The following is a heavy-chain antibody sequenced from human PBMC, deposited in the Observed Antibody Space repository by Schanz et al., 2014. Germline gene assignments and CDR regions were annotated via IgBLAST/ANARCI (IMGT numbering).Heavy chain of an antibody. V-gene: IGHV3-23*04. Sequence: MQLVESGGGLVQPGGSLRLSCAASGITFSSHSFNWVRQAPGKGLEWVSAISGSGGTTYYADSVKGRFTISRDNSKSTRYVEMNSLRVKDTAVYYCAKTLFPGGTQTFGNWGRGTLVTVSS. CDR3: AKTLFPGGTQTFGN. CDR1: GITFSSHS. CDR2: ISGSGGTT. D-gene: IGHD2-8*02. J-gene: IGHJ4*02.